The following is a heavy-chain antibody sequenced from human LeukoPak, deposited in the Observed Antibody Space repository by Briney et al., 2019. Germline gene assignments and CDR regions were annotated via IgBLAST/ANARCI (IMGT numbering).Heavy chain of an antibody. CDR3: ARDGDCSGGSCYRLSDYYYGMDV. V-gene: IGHV3-21*01. D-gene: IGHD2-15*01. J-gene: IGHJ6*02. Sequence: GGSLRLSCAASGFTFSSYSMNWVRQAPGKGLEWVSSISSSSSYIYYADSVKGRFTISRDNAKNSLYLQMNSLRAEDTAVYYCARDGDCSGGSCYRLSDYYYGMDVWGQGTTVTVSS. CDR2: ISSSSSYI. CDR1: GFTFSSYS.